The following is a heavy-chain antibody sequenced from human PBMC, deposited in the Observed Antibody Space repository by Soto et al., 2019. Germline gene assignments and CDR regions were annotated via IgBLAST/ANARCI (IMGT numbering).Heavy chain of an antibody. CDR2: ISWNSGSI. V-gene: IGHV3-9*01. D-gene: IGHD6-19*01. J-gene: IGHJ5*02. CDR3: AKDPYSRGSGGWFDP. CDR1: GFTFDDYA. Sequence: EVQLVESGGGLVQPGRSLRLSCAASGFTFDDYAMHWVRQAPGKGLEWVSGISWNSGSIGYADSVKGRFTISRDNAKNSLYLQMNSLRAEDTALYYCAKDPYSRGSGGWFDPWGQGTLVTVSS.